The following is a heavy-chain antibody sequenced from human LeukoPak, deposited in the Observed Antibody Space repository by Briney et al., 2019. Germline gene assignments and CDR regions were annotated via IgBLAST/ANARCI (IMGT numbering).Heavy chain of an antibody. CDR1: GFTFSSYS. Sequence: PGGSLRLSCAASGFTFSSYSMNWVRQAPGKGLEWVSSISSSSSYIYYADSVKGRFTISGDNAKNSLYLQMNSLRAEDTAVYYCASAYYYDSSRVDYWGQGTLVTVSS. D-gene: IGHD3-22*01. CDR3: ASAYYYDSSRVDY. CDR2: ISSSSSYI. V-gene: IGHV3-21*01. J-gene: IGHJ4*02.